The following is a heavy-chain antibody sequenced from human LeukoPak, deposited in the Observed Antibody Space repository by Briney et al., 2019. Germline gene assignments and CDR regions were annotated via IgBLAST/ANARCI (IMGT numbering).Heavy chain of an antibody. CDR1: DNSISSFY. CDR3: APHRFGEPHFEY. D-gene: IGHD3-10*01. J-gene: IGHJ4*02. Sequence: SETLSLTCTVSDNSISSFYWSWIRQPPGKGLEWIGFVYKTGHTNYNPSLKSRVATSLDGSKSQVSLRLTSVTAADTAVYYCAPHRFGEPHFEYWGRGTLVSVSS. CDR2: VYKTGHT. V-gene: IGHV4-59*08.